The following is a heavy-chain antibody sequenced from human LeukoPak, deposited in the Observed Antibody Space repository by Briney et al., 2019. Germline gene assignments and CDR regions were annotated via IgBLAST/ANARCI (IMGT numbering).Heavy chain of an antibody. V-gene: IGHV4-34*01. Sequence: SETLSLTCAVYGGSFSGYYWSWIRQPPGKGLEWIGEINHSGSTNYNPSLKSRVTISVDTSKNQFSLKLSSVTAADTAVYYCAREHQLLTPTLGTPSYMDVWGKGTTVTVSS. D-gene: IGHD2-2*01. CDR2: INHSGST. J-gene: IGHJ6*03. CDR3: AREHQLLTPTLGTPSYMDV. CDR1: GGSFSGYY.